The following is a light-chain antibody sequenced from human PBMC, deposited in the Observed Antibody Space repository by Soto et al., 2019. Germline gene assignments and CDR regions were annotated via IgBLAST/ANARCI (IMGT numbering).Light chain of an antibody. V-gene: IGKV1-9*01. CDR2: GTF. CDR1: QDIKTY. J-gene: IGKJ3*01. Sequence: SQLTQSPSSLSASVGDRVSITGRASQDIKTYLAWYQQKQGKAPKLLISGTFTLQSGVPSRFNGSGSGTDFTLTIRRLQPEDFATYYCQHLNNYPPFTFGPGTKVDLE. CDR3: QHLNNYPPFT.